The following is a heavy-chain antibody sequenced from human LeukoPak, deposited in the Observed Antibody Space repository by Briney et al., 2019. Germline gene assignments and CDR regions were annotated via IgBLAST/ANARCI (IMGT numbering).Heavy chain of an antibody. J-gene: IGHJ4*02. V-gene: IGHV3-7*01. CDR3: ARSLWPEDY. D-gene: IGHD2/OR15-2a*01. CDR2: IKQDGSEK. Sequence: QTGGSLRLSCTASGFTFVTYWMSWVRRAPGKGLEWVANIKQDGSEKNYVDSVKGRLTISRDNAKNSLYLQMNSLRADDTAVYYCARSLWPEDYWGQGTLVTVSS. CDR1: GFTFVTYW.